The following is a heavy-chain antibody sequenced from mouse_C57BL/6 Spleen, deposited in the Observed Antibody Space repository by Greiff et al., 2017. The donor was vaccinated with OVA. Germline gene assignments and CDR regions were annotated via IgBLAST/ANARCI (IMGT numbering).Heavy chain of an antibody. CDR2: INPGSGGT. V-gene: IGHV1-54*01. CDR3: ARSGYYGSSVYYAMDY. Sequence: QVQLQQSGAELVRPGTSVKVSCKASGYAFTNYLIEWVKQRPGQGLEWIGVINPGSGGTNYNEKFKGKATLTADKSSSTAYMQLSSLTSEDSAVYFCARSGYYGSSVYYAMDYWGQGTSVTVSS. CDR1: GYAFTNYL. J-gene: IGHJ4*01. D-gene: IGHD1-1*01.